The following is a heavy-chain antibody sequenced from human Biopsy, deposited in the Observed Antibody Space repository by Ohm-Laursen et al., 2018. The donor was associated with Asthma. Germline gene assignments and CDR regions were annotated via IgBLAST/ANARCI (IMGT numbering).Heavy chain of an antibody. D-gene: IGHD4-17*01. CDR2: HDHGEGGT. CDR1: GYSLTDLS. CDR3: ASDFPKDYVRYNFQF. V-gene: IGHV1-24*01. J-gene: IGHJ4*02. Sequence: ASVKVSCKISGYSLTDLSMHWVRQAPGQGLEWMGGHDHGEGGTVNARRFQGRVTMTEDTSTDTAYMELSSLSSDDTAVHYCASDFPKDYVRYNFQFWGQGTLVTVSS.